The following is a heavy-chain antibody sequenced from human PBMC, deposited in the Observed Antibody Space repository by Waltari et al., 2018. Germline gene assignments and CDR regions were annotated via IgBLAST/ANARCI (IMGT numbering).Heavy chain of an antibody. J-gene: IGHJ4*02. V-gene: IGHV4-59*11. D-gene: IGHD3-10*01. CDR1: GGSISSPY. CDR2: NYYSGST. CDR3: ARMYYYGSGSYYICDY. Sequence: QVQLQESGPGLVKPSETLSLTCTVSGGSISSPYWSWIRQPPGKGLEWIGINYYSGSTNDHPHLKSRVTVSGDTTNDQFSLKLSSVTAADTAEYYCARMYYYGSGSYYICDYWGQGTLVTVSS.